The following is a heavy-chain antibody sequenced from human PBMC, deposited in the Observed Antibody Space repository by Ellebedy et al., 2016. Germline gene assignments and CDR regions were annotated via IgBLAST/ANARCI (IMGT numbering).Heavy chain of an antibody. Sequence: GGSLRLXXKGSGYSFTSYWIGWVRQMPGKGLEWMGIIYPGDSDTRYSPSFQGQVTISADKSISTAYLQWSSLKASDTAMYYCARLQITMVRGGPVDYWGQGTLVTVSS. D-gene: IGHD3-10*01. V-gene: IGHV5-51*01. CDR1: GYSFTSYW. CDR2: IYPGDSDT. CDR3: ARLQITMVRGGPVDY. J-gene: IGHJ4*02.